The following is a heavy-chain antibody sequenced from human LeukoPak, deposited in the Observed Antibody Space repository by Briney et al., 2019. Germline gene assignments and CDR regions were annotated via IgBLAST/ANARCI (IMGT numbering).Heavy chain of an antibody. CDR2: INPNSGGT. CDR3: ARNGGLEPSEAYYYYMDV. J-gene: IGHJ6*03. V-gene: IGHV1-2*02. D-gene: IGHD1-1*01. Sequence: ASVKVSCKASGYTFTGYYMHWVRQAPGQGLEWMGWINPNSGGTNYAQKFQGRVTMTRDTSISTVYMELSRLRSDDTAVYYCARNGGLEPSEAYYYYMDVWGKGTTVTVSS. CDR1: GYTFTGYY.